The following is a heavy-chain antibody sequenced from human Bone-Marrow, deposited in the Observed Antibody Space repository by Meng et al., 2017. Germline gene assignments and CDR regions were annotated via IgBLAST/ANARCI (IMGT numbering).Heavy chain of an antibody. CDR2: IDPNNDHT. V-gene: IGHV1-2*06. CDR3: ARDEDISAAGKLFGDY. CDR1: GYTCAAYW. Sequence: VQLVQSGPEVNKPGASVKLSCKPSGYTCAAYWIHWLRQAPGQGLEWMGRIDPNNDHTQYAQNFQGRVTMTSDTSISTVYMELNGLRSDDTAVYYCARDEDISAAGKLFGDYWGQGTLVTVSS. D-gene: IGHD6-25*01. J-gene: IGHJ4*02.